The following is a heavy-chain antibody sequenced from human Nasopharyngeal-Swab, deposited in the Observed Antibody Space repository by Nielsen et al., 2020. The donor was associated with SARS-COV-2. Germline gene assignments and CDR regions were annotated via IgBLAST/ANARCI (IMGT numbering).Heavy chain of an antibody. CDR3: AREGGYYDILTGYYNAFDI. D-gene: IGHD3-9*01. CDR2: ISSSGSTI. CDR1: GFTFSDYY. Sequence: GESLKISCAASGFTFSDYYMSWIRQAPGKRLEWVSYISSSGSTIYYADSVKGRFTISRDNAKNSLYLQMNSLRAEDTAVYYCAREGGYYDILTGYYNAFDIWGQGTMVTVSS. V-gene: IGHV3-11*04. J-gene: IGHJ3*02.